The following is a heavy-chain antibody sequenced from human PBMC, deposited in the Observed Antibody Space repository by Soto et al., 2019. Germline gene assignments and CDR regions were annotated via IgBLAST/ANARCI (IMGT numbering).Heavy chain of an antibody. Sequence: GGSLRLSCAASGFTFSSYWMSWVRQAPGKGLEWVANIKQDGSEKYYVNSLKGRFSISRDNAKNSLYLQMNSLRAEDTAVYYCARGSYGFIGYYYYYYMDVWGKGTTVTVSS. CDR1: GFTFSSYW. D-gene: IGHD3-10*01. V-gene: IGHV3-7*01. CDR3: ARGSYGFIGYYYYYYMDV. CDR2: IKQDGSEK. J-gene: IGHJ6*03.